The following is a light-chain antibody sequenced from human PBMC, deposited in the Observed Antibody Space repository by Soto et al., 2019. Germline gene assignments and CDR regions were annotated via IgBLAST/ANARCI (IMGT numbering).Light chain of an antibody. Sequence: EIVLTQSPTTLSLSPVERVPLFWRASQSVSSYLAWYQQIPGQAPNLLISDASNRATGIPARFSGSGSGTDFTLTISSLEPEDFAVYYCQQRSNWPLTFGQGTRLEIK. CDR1: QSVSSY. CDR2: DAS. V-gene: IGKV3-11*01. CDR3: QQRSNWPLT. J-gene: IGKJ5*01.